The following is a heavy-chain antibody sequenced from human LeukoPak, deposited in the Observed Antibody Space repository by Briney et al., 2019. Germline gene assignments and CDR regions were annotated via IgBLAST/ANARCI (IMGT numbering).Heavy chain of an antibody. V-gene: IGHV4-59*01. J-gene: IGHJ4*02. CDR3: ARGGYGYGYFDY. Sequence: SETLSLTCTVSGGSISSYYWSWIRQPPGKGLEWIGFIYYSGSTNYNPSLKSRVTISVDTSKNQFSLKLSSVTAADTAVYYCARGGYGYGYFDYWGQGTLVTVSS. CDR2: IYYSGST. D-gene: IGHD5-18*01. CDR1: GGSISSYY.